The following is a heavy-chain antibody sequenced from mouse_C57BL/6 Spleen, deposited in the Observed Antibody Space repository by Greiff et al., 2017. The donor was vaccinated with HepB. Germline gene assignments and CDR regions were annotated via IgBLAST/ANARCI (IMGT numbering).Heavy chain of an antibody. Sequence: QLQQPGTELVKPGASVKRSCKASGYTFTSYWLHWVKQRLVQGLEWMGNINPSNGGTNYNEKFKSKATLTVDKSSSTAYMQLSSLTSEDSAVYYCARGDLPRVWGTGTTVTVSS. CDR1: GYTFTSYW. CDR3: ARGDLPRV. CDR2: INPSNGGT. J-gene: IGHJ1*03. D-gene: IGHD3-3*01. V-gene: IGHV1-53*01.